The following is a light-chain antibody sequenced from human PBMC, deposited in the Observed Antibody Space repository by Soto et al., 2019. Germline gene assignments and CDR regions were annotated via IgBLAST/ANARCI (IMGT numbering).Light chain of an antibody. J-gene: IGKJ1*01. V-gene: IGKV1-5*03. CDR1: QSISVW. CDR2: KAS. CDR3: QQYNSYSPT. Sequence: DIQMTQSPSTLSASVGDRATITCRASQSISVWLAWYQQKAGKAPNLLIYKASRLESGAPSRFSGSGSETEFTLTISGLQPGDSATYYCQQYNSYSPTFGQGTKVDIK.